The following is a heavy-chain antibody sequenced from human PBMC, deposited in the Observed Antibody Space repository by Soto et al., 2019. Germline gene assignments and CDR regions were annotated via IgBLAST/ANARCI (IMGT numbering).Heavy chain of an antibody. CDR2: IYYSGST. CDR1: GGSISSGDYY. CDR3: ALGTIFLPGPNFDY. D-gene: IGHD3-3*01. Sequence: SETLSLTCTVSGGSISSGDYYRSWIRQPPGKGLEWIGYIYYSGSTYYNPSLKSRVTISVDTSKNQFSLKLSSVTAADTAVYYCALGTIFLPGPNFDYWGQGTLVTVYS. V-gene: IGHV4-30-4*01. J-gene: IGHJ4*02.